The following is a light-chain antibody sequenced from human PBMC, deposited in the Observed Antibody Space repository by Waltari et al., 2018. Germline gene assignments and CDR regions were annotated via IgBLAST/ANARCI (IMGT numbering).Light chain of an antibody. CDR1: HANPGRNY. CDR3: ASWDDSHYV. Sequence: QSVLTQPPSASGTPGQRVSIPCSGGHANPGRNYLYWYQQFPGMAPKLLIYRNNQRPSGVPDRFSGSKFGTSASLAISGLRSEDEAVYYCASWDDSHYVFGTGTKVTVL. V-gene: IGLV1-47*01. CDR2: RNN. J-gene: IGLJ1*01.